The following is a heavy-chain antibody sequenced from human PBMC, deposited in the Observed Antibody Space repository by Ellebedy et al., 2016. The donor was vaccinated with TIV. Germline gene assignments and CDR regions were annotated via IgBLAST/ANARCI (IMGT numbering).Heavy chain of an antibody. CDR3: ARGFVAARRYFDL. J-gene: IGHJ2*01. D-gene: IGHD2-2*01. CDR1: GGSIDGYY. Sequence: MPSETLSLTCNVSGGSIDGYYWAWIRQPPGKGLRWIGRIYTGGSTNYNPPLKSRVTMSLDMPKNLFSLRLTSVTAADTAIYYCARGFVAARRYFDLWGRGTLVTVSS. V-gene: IGHV4-4*07. CDR2: IYTGGST.